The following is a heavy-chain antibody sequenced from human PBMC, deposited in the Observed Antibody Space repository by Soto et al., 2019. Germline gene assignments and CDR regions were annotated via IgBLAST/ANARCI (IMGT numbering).Heavy chain of an antibody. Sequence: GESLKISCKGSGYDFSTYWIAWVRQKPGQGLEWMGIIYPRDSDTRYSPSFQGQATISADESISTAYLQWNSLKASDTAIYYCARGVNWGSTYFYCWRPGTLGTVSS. CDR3: ARGVNWGSTYFYC. V-gene: IGHV5-51*01. J-gene: IGHJ4*02. D-gene: IGHD7-27*01. CDR1: GYDFSTYW. CDR2: IYPRDSDT.